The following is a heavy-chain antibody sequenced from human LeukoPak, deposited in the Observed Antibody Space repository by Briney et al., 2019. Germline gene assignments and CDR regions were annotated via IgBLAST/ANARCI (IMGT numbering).Heavy chain of an antibody. J-gene: IGHJ4*02. CDR3: AGDVGGYFDY. CDR1: GGSIGSHY. V-gene: IGHV4-59*11. D-gene: IGHD3-16*01. Sequence: SETLSLTCTVSGGSIGSHYWSWIRQPPGKGLEWIGYIYYSGSTNYNPSLKSRVTISVDTSKNQFSLKLSSVTAADTAVYYCAGDVGGYFDYWGQGTLVTVSS. CDR2: IYYSGST.